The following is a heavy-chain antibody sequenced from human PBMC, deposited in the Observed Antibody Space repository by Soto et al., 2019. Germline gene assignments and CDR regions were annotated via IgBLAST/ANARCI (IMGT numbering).Heavy chain of an antibody. Sequence: ASVKVSCKASGGTFSSYAISWVRQAPGQGLEWMGGIIPIFGTANYAQKFQGRVTITADESTSTAYMELSSLRSEDTAVYYCARDKAGYSSSWSRIDVWGQGTTVTVSS. V-gene: IGHV1-69*13. D-gene: IGHD6-13*01. CDR1: GGTFSSYA. J-gene: IGHJ6*02. CDR3: ARDKAGYSSSWSRIDV. CDR2: IIPIFGTA.